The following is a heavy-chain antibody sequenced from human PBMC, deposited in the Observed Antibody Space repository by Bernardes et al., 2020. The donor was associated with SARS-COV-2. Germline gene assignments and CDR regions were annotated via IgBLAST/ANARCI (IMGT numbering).Heavy chain of an antibody. CDR2: INPNSGGT. CDR1: GYTFTGYY. D-gene: IGHD3-10*01. Sequence: ASVKVSCKASGYTFTGYYMHWVRQAPGQGLEWMGWINPNSGGTNYAQNFQGWVTMTRDTSISTAYMELNSLKSDDTAVYYCARGYRASGSYYFPNYFDYWGQGTLVTVSS. J-gene: IGHJ4*02. V-gene: IGHV1-2*04. CDR3: ARGYRASGSYYFPNYFDY.